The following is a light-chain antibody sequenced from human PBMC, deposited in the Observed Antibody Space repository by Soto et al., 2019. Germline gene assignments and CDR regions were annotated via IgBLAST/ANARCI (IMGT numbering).Light chain of an antibody. CDR1: QGISSY. J-gene: IGKJ4*01. CDR3: QQYNSFPPT. Sequence: DIQMTQSPSSLSASVGARVTISCRASQGISSYLAWFQQKPGQAPKSLIYAASTLQSGVPSHFSGSGSGTDFTLTISSLQPEDFATYYCQQYNSFPPTFGGGTKVEI. CDR2: AAS. V-gene: IGKV1-16*02.